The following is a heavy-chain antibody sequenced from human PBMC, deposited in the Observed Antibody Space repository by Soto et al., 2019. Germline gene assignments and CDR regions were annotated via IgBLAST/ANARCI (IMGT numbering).Heavy chain of an antibody. CDR3: ARGGGIVVVTAPYDH. J-gene: IGHJ4*02. D-gene: IGHD2-21*02. Sequence: SETLSLTCTVSGGSISSSSYYWGWIRQPPGKGLEWIGSIYYSGSTYYNPSLKSRVTISVDTSKNQFSLELGSLTSEDTAVYYCARGGGIVVVTAPYDHWGQGTLVTVSS. V-gene: IGHV4-39*07. CDR1: GGSISSSSYY. CDR2: IYYSGST.